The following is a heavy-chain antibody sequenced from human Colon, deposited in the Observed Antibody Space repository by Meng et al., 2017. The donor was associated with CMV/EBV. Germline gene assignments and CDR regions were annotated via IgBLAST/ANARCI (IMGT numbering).Heavy chain of an antibody. CDR1: GDKVSSNSAT. Sequence: CAISGDKVSSNSATWNWIRQSPSRGLEWLARTYLRSKWYIAYADSVRSRINITTDTAKNQVSLQLSSVTPEDTAVYYCVRGSSGWGNWFDSWGQGTLVTVSS. D-gene: IGHD6-19*01. CDR2: TYLRSKWYI. J-gene: IGHJ5*01. V-gene: IGHV6-1*01. CDR3: VRGSSGWGNWFDS.